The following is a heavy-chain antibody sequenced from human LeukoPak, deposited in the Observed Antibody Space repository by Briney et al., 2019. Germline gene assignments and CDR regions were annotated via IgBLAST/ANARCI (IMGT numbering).Heavy chain of an antibody. CDR1: GASISNYS. CDR2: IYYSGRT. D-gene: IGHD1-1*01. V-gene: IGHV4-59*07. J-gene: IGHJ3*02. CDR3: VRLQPNTGEWAFDI. Sequence: SDTLSLTCTVSGASISNYSWSWIRQPTGKGLECIGYIYYSGRTNYNPPLKSRVTIAVDTSKNQFSLRLSSVTAADTAVYHCVRLQPNTGEWAFDIWGQGTMVSVSS.